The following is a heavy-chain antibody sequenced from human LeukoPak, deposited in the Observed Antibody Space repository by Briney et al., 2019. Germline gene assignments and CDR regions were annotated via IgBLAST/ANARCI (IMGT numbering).Heavy chain of an antibody. Sequence: GGSLRLSCAASGFTVSSNYMSWVRQAPGKGLEWVSVIYSGGSTYYADSVKGRFTISRDNSKNTLYLQMNSLRAEDTAVCYCARDKNGDFDYWGQGTLVTVSS. D-gene: IGHD1-1*01. J-gene: IGHJ4*02. CDR1: GFTVSSNY. CDR2: IYSGGST. CDR3: ARDKNGDFDY. V-gene: IGHV3-53*01.